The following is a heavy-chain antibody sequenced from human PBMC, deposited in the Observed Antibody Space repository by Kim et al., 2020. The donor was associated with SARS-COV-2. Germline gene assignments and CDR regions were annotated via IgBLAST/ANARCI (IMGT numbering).Heavy chain of an antibody. D-gene: IGHD5-12*01. V-gene: IGHV3-11*05. CDR2: ISRGSTYS. CDR1: GFPFSEYY. CDR3: ARDRVPTTDYDY. Sequence: GGSLRLSWAASGFPFSEYYMTWIRQAPGKGLEWVSYISRGSTYSNYADSVKGRFTISRDDARKSLYLQMNNLRAEDTAFYYCARDRVPTTDYDYWGQGT. J-gene: IGHJ4*02.